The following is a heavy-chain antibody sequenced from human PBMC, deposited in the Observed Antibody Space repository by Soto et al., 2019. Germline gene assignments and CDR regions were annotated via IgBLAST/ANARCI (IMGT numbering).Heavy chain of an antibody. CDR2: INSDGSST. CDR3: ARGDCISTSCYVLYYYGMDV. D-gene: IGHD2-2*01. J-gene: IGHJ6*02. Sequence: GGSLRLSCAASGFTFSSYWMHWVRQAPGKGLVWVSHINSDGSSTSYADSVKGRFTISRDNAKNTLYLQMNSLRADDTAVYYCARGDCISTSCYVLYYYGMDVWGQGTTVTVSS. V-gene: IGHV3-74*01. CDR1: GFTFSSYW.